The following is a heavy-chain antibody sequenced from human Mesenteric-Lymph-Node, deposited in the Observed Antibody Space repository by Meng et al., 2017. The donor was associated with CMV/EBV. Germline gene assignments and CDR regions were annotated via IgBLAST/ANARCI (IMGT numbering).Heavy chain of an antibody. D-gene: IGHD2-2*01. CDR2: ISSSSGYT. CDR1: GFTFSDFT. Sequence: GGSLRLSCAGSGFTFSDFTMNWVRQAPGKGLEWVACISSSSGYTYYGDSLKGRFTISRDNAKNSLYLQMNSLRAEDTAVYYCARDRCSSTSCSSDDYWGQGTLVTVSS. V-gene: IGHV3-21*01. J-gene: IGHJ4*02. CDR3: ARDRCSSTSCSSDDY.